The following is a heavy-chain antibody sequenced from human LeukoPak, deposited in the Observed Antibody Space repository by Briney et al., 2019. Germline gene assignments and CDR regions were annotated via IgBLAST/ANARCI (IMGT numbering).Heavy chain of an antibody. Sequence: GASVKVSCKASGYTFSSEAMNWVRQAPGQGLEWMGRINTYSGNPTYAQGFTGRFVFSLDTSVSTAYLQISSLKAEDTAVYYCARRVSFPPYYMDVWGKGTTVTASS. J-gene: IGHJ6*03. CDR2: INTYSGNP. CDR1: GYTFSSEA. CDR3: ARRVSFPPYYMDV. V-gene: IGHV7-4-1*02. D-gene: IGHD2-21*01.